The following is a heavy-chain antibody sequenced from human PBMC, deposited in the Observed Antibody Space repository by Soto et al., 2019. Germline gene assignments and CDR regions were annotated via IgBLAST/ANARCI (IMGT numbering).Heavy chain of an antibody. CDR2: VHYSGIT. Sequence: QVQLQESGPGLVKPSETLSLTCTVSGGSISSYYWSWIRQPPGKGLEWIGNVHYSGITNYNPSLKSRVTITGDTSKSQFSLKPSSVTAADTPVYYCARRPWADYGGIFDPWGQGTVVTVSS. CDR1: GGSISSYY. CDR3: ARRPWADYGGIFDP. J-gene: IGHJ5*02. V-gene: IGHV4-59*01. D-gene: IGHD4-17*01.